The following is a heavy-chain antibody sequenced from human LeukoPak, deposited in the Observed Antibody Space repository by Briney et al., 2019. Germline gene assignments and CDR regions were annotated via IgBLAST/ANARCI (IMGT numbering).Heavy chain of an antibody. D-gene: IGHD6-13*01. CDR1: GFTFSSYT. V-gene: IGHV3-21*01. Sequence: GGSLRLSCAASGFTFSSYTMNWVRQAPGKGLDWVSSITSGSSDISYADSVKGRFIISRDNAKNSLYLQMNSLRAEDTALYYCARDSAAAGFDPWGQGTLVTVSS. J-gene: IGHJ5*02. CDR3: ARDSAAAGFDP. CDR2: ITSGSSDI.